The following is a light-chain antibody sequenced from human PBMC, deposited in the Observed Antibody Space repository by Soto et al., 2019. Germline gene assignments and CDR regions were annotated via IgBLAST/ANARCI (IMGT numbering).Light chain of an antibody. CDR1: QSFSSW. Sequence: DIQMTQSPSTLSASVGDRVTITCRASQSFSSWLAWYQQKPGKAPKLLIYKASTLESGVPSRFSGSASGTEFTLTISSLQPDDFATYYCQQYISFPYTFGQGTKLEIK. CDR3: QQYISFPYT. CDR2: KAS. V-gene: IGKV1-5*03. J-gene: IGKJ2*01.